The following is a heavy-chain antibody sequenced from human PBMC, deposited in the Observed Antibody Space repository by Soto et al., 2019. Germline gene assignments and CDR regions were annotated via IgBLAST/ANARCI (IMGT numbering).Heavy chain of an antibody. CDR1: GFTFTNYG. CDR3: ASRSGQLPYYFDY. Sequence: GASVEVSCKASGFTFTNYGITWVRQAPGQGLEWMGWISASKGNTNYAQKFQGRVTMTTDTSTSTAYMELRSLRSDDMAVYYCASRSGQLPYYFDYWGQGTQVTVSS. D-gene: IGHD6-6*01. CDR2: ISASKGNT. V-gene: IGHV1-18*03. J-gene: IGHJ4*02.